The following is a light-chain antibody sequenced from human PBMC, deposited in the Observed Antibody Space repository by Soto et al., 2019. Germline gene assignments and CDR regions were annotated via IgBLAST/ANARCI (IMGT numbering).Light chain of an antibody. J-gene: IGKJ2*01. CDR1: QTITSNY. Sequence: EIVLTQSPGTLSLSPGERGTLSCRANQTITSNYLAWYQQKPGQAPRLLIYAASSRATGIPDRFSGSGSGTDFTLTISRLEPEDFAVYYCQQYGSSPYTFGQGTKLEIK. CDR2: AAS. V-gene: IGKV3-20*01. CDR3: QQYGSSPYT.